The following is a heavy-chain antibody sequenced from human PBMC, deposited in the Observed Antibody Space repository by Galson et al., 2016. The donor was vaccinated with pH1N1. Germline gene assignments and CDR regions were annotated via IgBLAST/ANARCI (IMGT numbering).Heavy chain of an antibody. Sequence: SLRLSCAASGFTFSTFAMIWVRQAPGKGLEWVSVISGNGGSPFYADSVKGRFTISRDNSKNTLFLQMNSLRVEDTALYYCAKGGSPQTPNDAFDVWVQGSMVTVSS. D-gene: IGHD3-16*01. J-gene: IGHJ3*01. CDR2: ISGNGGSP. CDR1: GFTFSTFA. CDR3: AKGGSPQTPNDAFDV. V-gene: IGHV3-23*01.